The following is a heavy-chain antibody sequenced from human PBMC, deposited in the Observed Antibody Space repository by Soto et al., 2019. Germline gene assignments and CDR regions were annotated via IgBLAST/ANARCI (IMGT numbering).Heavy chain of an antibody. CDR1: GFTFSTYD. D-gene: IGHD3-22*01. CDR3: AKDLYYYDSSCYSDY. CDR2: ISYDGSNQ. J-gene: IGHJ4*02. V-gene: IGHV3-30*18. Sequence: QIQLVESGGGVVQPGRSLRLSCAASGFTFSTYDMHWVRQAPGKGLEWVAVISYDGSNQYYADSVKGRFTISRDNSKNTLYLRMNSLRAEDTAVYYCAKDLYYYDSSCYSDYWGQGTLVTVS.